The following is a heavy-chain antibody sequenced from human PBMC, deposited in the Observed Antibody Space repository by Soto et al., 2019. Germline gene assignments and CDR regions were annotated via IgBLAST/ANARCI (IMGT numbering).Heavy chain of an antibody. CDR1: GGSISSYY. CDR3: ARLTLGYSSGWYSFDY. CDR2: IYYSGST. D-gene: IGHD6-19*01. V-gene: IGHV4-59*01. J-gene: IGHJ4*02. Sequence: QVQLQESGPGLVKPSETLSLTCTVSGGSISSYYWSWIRQPPGKGLEWIGYIYYSGSTNYNPSLKSRVTISVDASKNQFSLKLSSVTAADTAVYYCARLTLGYSSGWYSFDYGGQGTLVTVSS.